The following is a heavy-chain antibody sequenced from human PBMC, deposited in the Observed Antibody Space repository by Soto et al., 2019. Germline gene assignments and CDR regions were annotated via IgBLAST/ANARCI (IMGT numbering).Heavy chain of an antibody. CDR3: ARLPTTVTTYFPYFDD. CDR2: IYYSGST. V-gene: IGHV4-39*01. J-gene: IGHJ4*02. D-gene: IGHD4-4*01. Sequence: PSETLSLTCTVSGGSISSSSYYWGWIRQPPGKGLEWIGSIYYSGSTYYNPPLKSRVTISVDTSKNQFSLKLSSVTAADTAVYYCARLPTTVTTYFPYFDDWGQGTRVTVAS. CDR1: GGSISSSSYY.